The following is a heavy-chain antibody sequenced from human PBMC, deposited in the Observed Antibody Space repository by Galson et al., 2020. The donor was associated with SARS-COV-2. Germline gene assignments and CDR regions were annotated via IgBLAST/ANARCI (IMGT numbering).Heavy chain of an antibody. CDR2: ISWNSGSI. V-gene: IGHV3-9*01. CDR1: GFTFDDYA. Sequence: SLKISCAASGFTFDDYAMHWVRQAPGKGLEWVSGISWNSGSIGYADSVKGRFTISRDNAKNSLYLQMNSLRAEDTALYYCAKDGLFLSVTTEYFDYWGQGTLVTVSS. CDR3: AKDGLFLSVTTEYFDY. D-gene: IGHD4-17*01. J-gene: IGHJ4*02.